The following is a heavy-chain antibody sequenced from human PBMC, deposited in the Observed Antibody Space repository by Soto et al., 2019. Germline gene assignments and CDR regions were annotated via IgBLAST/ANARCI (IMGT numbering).Heavy chain of an antibody. Sequence: EVPLVESGGGLVQPGGSLRLSCAASGFTVSSNYMSWVRQAPGKGLEWVSVIYSGGSTYYADSVKGRFTISRHNSKNTLYLQRNSLRAEDTAVYYCARDPSPHYCSGGSCHNYYYYGMDVWGQGTTVTVSS. CDR3: ARDPSPHYCSGGSCHNYYYYGMDV. V-gene: IGHV3-53*04. D-gene: IGHD2-15*01. CDR1: GFTVSSNY. J-gene: IGHJ6*02. CDR2: IYSGGST.